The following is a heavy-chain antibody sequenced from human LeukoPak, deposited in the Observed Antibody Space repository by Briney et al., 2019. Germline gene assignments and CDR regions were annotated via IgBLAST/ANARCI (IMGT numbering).Heavy chain of an antibody. D-gene: IGHD3-16*01. J-gene: IGHJ4*02. CDR1: GGSISSYY. CDR3: ARHYGP. Sequence: SETLSLTCTVSGGSISSYYWSWIRQPPGKGLEWIGYIYYSGSTYYNPSLKSRVTISVDTSKNQFSLKLSSVTAADTAVYYCARHYGPWGQGTLVTVSS. V-gene: IGHV4-59*04. CDR2: IYYSGST.